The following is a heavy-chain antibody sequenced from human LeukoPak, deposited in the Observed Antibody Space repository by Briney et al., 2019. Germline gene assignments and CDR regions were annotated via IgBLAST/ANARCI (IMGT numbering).Heavy chain of an antibody. D-gene: IGHD3-10*01. Sequence: GGSLRLSCGASGFTFSRYAMSWVRQAPGKGLQWVSEIGGSGGAIYYADSVKGRFTISRDNAKNSLYLRMNSLRAEDTAVYYCARDIGYPSGGLLGLFDPWGQGTLVTVSS. V-gene: IGHV3-23*01. CDR1: GFTFSRYA. CDR2: IGGSGGAI. J-gene: IGHJ5*02. CDR3: ARDIGYPSGGLLGLFDP.